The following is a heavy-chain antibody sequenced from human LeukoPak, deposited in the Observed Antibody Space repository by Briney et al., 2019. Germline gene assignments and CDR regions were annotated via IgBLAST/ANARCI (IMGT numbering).Heavy chain of an antibody. Sequence: GGSLRLSCAVSGFTFKHYAMSWVRQAPGKGLEWVSGIDSSGHRTYNADSVKGRFTISRDNSKNTLSLQMNRLRVEDTALYYCARGYGGSYLDYWGQGTLVTVSS. D-gene: IGHD1-26*01. J-gene: IGHJ4*02. V-gene: IGHV3-23*01. CDR1: GFTFKHYA. CDR2: IDSSGHRT. CDR3: ARGYGGSYLDY.